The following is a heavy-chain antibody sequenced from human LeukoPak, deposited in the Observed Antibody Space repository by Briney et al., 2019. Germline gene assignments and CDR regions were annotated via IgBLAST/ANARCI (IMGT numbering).Heavy chain of an antibody. CDR1: GFRLGSYS. CDR2: INSGSSTI. J-gene: IGHJ3*02. CDR3: ARVLLGQQGIDSFDM. Sequence: PGGSLRLSCGASGFRLGSYSMDWVRQAPGKGLEWVSHINSGSSTIYYADSVKGRFTISRDNAGNSLYLQMNSLRAEDTAVYYCARVLLGQQGIDSFDMWGQGTMVTVSS. V-gene: IGHV3-48*01. D-gene: IGHD1/OR15-1a*01.